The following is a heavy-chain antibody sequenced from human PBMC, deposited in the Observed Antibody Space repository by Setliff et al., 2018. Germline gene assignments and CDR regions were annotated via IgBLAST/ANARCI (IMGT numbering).Heavy chain of an antibody. CDR1: GFTFSSYW. Sequence: GSLRPSCAASGFTFSSYWMSWVRQAPGKGLEWVANIKQDGSEKYYVDSVKGRFTISRDNAKNSLYLQMNSLRAEDTAVYYCARDYVVVTLYYYYYGMDVWGQGTTVTVS. CDR3: ARDYVVVTLYYYYYGMDV. D-gene: IGHD2-21*02. J-gene: IGHJ6*02. V-gene: IGHV3-7*01. CDR2: IKQDGSEK.